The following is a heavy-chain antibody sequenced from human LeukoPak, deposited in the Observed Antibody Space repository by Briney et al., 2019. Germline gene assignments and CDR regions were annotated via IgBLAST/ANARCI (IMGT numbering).Heavy chain of an antibody. CDR1: GFIFSKYS. CDR2: VSSSSSTM. J-gene: IGHJ4*02. CDR3: AKVGPLGAAGSASDY. V-gene: IGHV3-48*02. Sequence: GGSLRLSCAASGFIFSKYSMNWVRQAPGKGLEWVAYVSSSSSTMHYADSVKGRFTISRDNAKNSLDLQMNSLRDEDTAVYYCAKVGPLGAAGSASDYWGQGTLVTVSS. D-gene: IGHD6-13*01.